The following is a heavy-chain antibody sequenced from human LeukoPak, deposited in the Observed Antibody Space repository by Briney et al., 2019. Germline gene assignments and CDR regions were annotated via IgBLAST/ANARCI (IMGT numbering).Heavy chain of an antibody. D-gene: IGHD3-10*01. CDR3: ARGVGYSGRDLIQHFDY. J-gene: IGHJ4*02. CDR1: GDSVSSNSVA. Sequence: SQTLSLTCAISGDSVSSNSVAWIWIRQSPSRGLEWLGRTYYRSKWYNDYAVSVKSRITINPDTSKNQFSLQLKSVTPEDTAVYYCARGVGYSGRDLIQHFDYWGQGTLVTVSS. V-gene: IGHV6-1*01. CDR2: TYYRSKWYN.